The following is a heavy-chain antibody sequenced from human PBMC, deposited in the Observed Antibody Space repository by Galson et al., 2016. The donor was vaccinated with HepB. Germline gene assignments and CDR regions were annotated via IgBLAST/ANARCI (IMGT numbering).Heavy chain of an antibody. Sequence: SLRLSCAASGFTFQNYAMHWVRQAPGKGLEWISLITWDGDTTYYANSVKGRFTISRDNSKNTLNLQMNSLRAEDTAMYYCARGGSGSYYKGEDYYYGMDVWGQGTTVIVSS. V-gene: IGHV3-43D*03. CDR2: ITWDGDTT. CDR3: ARGGSGSYYKGEDYYYGMDV. J-gene: IGHJ6*02. CDR1: GFTFQNYA. D-gene: IGHD3-10*01.